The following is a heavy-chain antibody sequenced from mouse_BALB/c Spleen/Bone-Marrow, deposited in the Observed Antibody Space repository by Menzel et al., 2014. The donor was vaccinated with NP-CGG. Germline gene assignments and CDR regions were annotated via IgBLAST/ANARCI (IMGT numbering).Heavy chain of an antibody. Sequence: VQLKQSGGGLVQPGGSLKLSCAASGFDFSRYWMSWVRQAPGEGLEWIGEINPDSSTINYTPSLKDKFIISRDNAKNTLYLQMSKVRSEDTALYYCARGDWAWFVYWGQGTLVTVSA. CDR3: ARGDWAWFVY. CDR1: GFDFSRYW. D-gene: IGHD4-1*01. CDR2: INPDSSTI. J-gene: IGHJ3*01. V-gene: IGHV4-1*02.